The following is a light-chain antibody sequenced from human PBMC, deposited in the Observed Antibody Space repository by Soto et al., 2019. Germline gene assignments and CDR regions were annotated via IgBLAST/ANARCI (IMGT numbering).Light chain of an antibody. J-gene: IGLJ1*01. CDR2: GNS. CDR1: SSNIGLGYD. V-gene: IGLV1-40*01. CDR3: SSYAGSSNV. Sequence: QPVLTQPPSVSGAPGQRVTISCTGSSSNIGLGYDVHWYQQLPGTAPKLLIYGNSNRPSGVPDRFSGSKSGTSASLAISGLQAEDEADYYCSSYAGSSNVFGTGTKVTVL.